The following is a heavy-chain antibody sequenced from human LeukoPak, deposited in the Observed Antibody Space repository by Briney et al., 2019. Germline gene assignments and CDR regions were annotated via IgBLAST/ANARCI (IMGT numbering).Heavy chain of an antibody. Sequence: SETLSLTCTVSGYSISSGYYWGWIRQPPGKGLEWIGSIYHSGSTYYNPSLKSRVTISVDTSKNQFSLKLSSVTAADTAVYYCASSGWSRFPTYYFDYWGQGTLVTVSS. V-gene: IGHV4-38-2*02. J-gene: IGHJ4*02. CDR3: ASSGWSRFPTYYFDY. CDR2: IYHSGST. D-gene: IGHD6-19*01. CDR1: GYSISSGYY.